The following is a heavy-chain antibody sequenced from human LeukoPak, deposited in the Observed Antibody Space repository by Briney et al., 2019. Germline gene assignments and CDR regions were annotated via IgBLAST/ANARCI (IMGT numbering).Heavy chain of an antibody. CDR3: ARDARYDFWSGYYNGFGAFDI. V-gene: IGHV4-39*07. Sequence: KLSETLSHTCSVSGGSISSSSYYWGWIRQPPGKGLEWIGSIYYSGSTYYNPSLKSRVTISVDTSKNQFSLKLSSVTAADTAVYYCARDARYDFWSGYYNGFGAFDIWGQGTMVTVSS. CDR1: GGSISSSSYY. D-gene: IGHD3-3*01. J-gene: IGHJ3*02. CDR2: IYYSGST.